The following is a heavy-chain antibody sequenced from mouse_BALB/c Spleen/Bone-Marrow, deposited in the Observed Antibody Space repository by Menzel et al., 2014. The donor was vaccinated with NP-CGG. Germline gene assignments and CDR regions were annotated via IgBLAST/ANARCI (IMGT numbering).Heavy chain of an antibody. V-gene: IGHV1S126*01. J-gene: IGHJ3*01. D-gene: IGHD2-1*01. CDR1: GYSFTRYW. CDR3: ASQSDGNPFAY. CDR2: IDPSDSET. Sequence: QVQLKESGPQLVRPGASVKISCKASGYSFTRYWMHWVTQRPGQGLEWIGMIDPSDSETRLNQKFKDKATLTVDKSSSTAYMQLSIPTSEDSSVYYCASQSDGNPFAYWGQGPLVNVSA.